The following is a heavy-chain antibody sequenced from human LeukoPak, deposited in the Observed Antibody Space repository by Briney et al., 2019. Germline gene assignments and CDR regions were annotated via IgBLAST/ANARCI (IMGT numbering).Heavy chain of an antibody. D-gene: IGHD6-6*01. CDR1: GGTFSSYA. J-gene: IGHJ4*02. V-gene: IGHV1-69*05. CDR3: ARDKWVGTGIIEYSSSSAQD. Sequence: ASVKVSCKASGGTFSSYAISWVRQAPGQGLEWMGGIIPIFGTANYAQKFQGRVTITTDESASTAYMELSSLRSEDTAVYYCARDKWVGTGIIEYSSSSAQDWGQGTLVTVSS. CDR2: IIPIFGTA.